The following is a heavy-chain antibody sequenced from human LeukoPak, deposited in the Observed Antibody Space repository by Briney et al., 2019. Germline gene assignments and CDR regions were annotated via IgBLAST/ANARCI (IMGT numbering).Heavy chain of an antibody. J-gene: IGHJ4*02. CDR2: IYYSGSI. D-gene: IGHD3-22*01. V-gene: IGHV4-59*01. Sequence: SETLSLTCTVSGASISSYYWSWIRQPPGKGLEWIGDIYYSGSIKYNPSLKSRVTMSVDTSKNQFSLKLSSVTAADTAIYYCARENPSGYYNRPIDYWGQGTLVTVST. CDR1: GASISSYY. CDR3: ARENPSGYYNRPIDY.